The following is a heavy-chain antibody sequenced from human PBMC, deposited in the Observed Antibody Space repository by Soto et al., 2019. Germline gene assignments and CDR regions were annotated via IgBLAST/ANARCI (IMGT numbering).Heavy chain of an antibody. V-gene: IGHV3-21*01. J-gene: IGHJ4*02. CDR3: ARINSGRGPFSPYPFDS. CDR2: ISSSSSYI. CDR1: GFIFSRSA. D-gene: IGHD2-15*01. Sequence: GGSLRLSCVASGFIFSRSAMNWVRQAPGKGLEWVSSISSSSSYIYYADSVKGRFTISRDNAKNSLYLQMNSLRAEDTAVYYCARINSGRGPFSPYPFDSWGRGALVTVSS.